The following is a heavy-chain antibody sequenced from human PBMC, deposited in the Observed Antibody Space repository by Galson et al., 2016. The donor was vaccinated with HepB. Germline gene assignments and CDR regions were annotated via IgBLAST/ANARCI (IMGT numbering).Heavy chain of an antibody. CDR1: GFTFGRHG. CDR3: ARDRCVYVYYSYCMDV. Sequence: SLRLSCAASGFTFGRHGMHWVRQAPGKGPEWVAVIWYDGSNKYCADSVKGRFTISRDNSENTVYLQMNSLRADDTAVYYCARDRCVYVYYSYCMDVWGQGTTVAVSS. CDR2: IWYDGSNK. D-gene: IGHD2-8*01. J-gene: IGHJ6*02. V-gene: IGHV3-33*01.